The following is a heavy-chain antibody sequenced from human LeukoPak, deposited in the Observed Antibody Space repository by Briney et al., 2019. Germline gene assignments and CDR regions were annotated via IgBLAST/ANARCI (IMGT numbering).Heavy chain of an antibody. CDR2: ISSNGGDT. D-gene: IGHD1-26*01. CDR1: VFTFSSHS. J-gene: IGHJ3*02. Sequence: QPGGSLRLSCAASVFTFSSHSMAWVRQAAGKGPGWVSSISSNGGDTYYADSVRGRFTISRDNSENMLHLQMNSLSAEDTAVYYCTRGNPSIVGSRDPFDIWGQGTMVTVSS. V-gene: IGHV3-23*01. CDR3: TRGNPSIVGSRDPFDI.